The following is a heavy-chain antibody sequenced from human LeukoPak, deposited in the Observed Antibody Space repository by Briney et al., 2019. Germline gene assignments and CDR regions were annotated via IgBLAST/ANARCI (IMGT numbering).Heavy chain of an antibody. J-gene: IGHJ4*02. D-gene: IGHD3-22*01. CDR2: INAGNGNT. Sequence: VASVKVSCKASGYTFTSYAMHWVRQAPGQRLEWMGWINAGNGNTKYSQKFQGRVTITRDTSASTAYMELSSLRSEDTAVYYCARVPYYDSSGYDYPIDYWGQGTLVTVSS. V-gene: IGHV1-3*01. CDR1: GYTFTSYA. CDR3: ARVPYYDSSGYDYPIDY.